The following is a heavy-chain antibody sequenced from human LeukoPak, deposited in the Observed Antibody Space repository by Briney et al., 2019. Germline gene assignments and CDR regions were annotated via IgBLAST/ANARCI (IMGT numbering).Heavy chain of an antibody. CDR2: INTNTANP. CDR3: ARAFQSLGGLSLPDS. D-gene: IGHD3-16*02. V-gene: IGHV7-4-1*02. CDR1: GYTFISYA. J-gene: IGHJ5*01. Sequence: GASVKVSCKASGYTFISYAMNWVRQAPGQGLEWMGWINTNTANPTYAQGFTGRFVFSLDTSVSTTYLQISSLKAEDTAVYFCARAFQSLGGLSLPDSWGQGTLVTVSS.